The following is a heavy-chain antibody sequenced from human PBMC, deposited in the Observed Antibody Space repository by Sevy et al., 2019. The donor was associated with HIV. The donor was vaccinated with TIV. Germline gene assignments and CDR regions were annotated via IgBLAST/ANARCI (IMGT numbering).Heavy chain of an antibody. Sequence: ASVKVSCKASGYTFTSYGISWVRQAPGQGLEWMGWISAYNGNTNYALKLQGRVTMTTDTSTSTAYMELRSLRSDDTAVYYCARLTYSTDGNWFDPWGQGTLVTVSS. J-gene: IGHJ5*02. CDR1: GYTFTSYG. CDR3: ARLTYSTDGNWFDP. V-gene: IGHV1-18*01. CDR2: ISAYNGNT. D-gene: IGHD4-4*01.